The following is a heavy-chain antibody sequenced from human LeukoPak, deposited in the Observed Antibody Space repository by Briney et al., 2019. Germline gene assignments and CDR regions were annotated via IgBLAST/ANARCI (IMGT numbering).Heavy chain of an antibody. Sequence: GGSLRLSCAASGFTFSSCAMSWVRQAPGKGLEWVSGISNSGGSTYHADSVKGRFTISRDNSKNTLYLQMNSLGAEDTAVYYCAKSRGQYGDYLFYYYGMDVWGQGTTVTVSS. V-gene: IGHV3-23*01. CDR2: ISNSGGST. D-gene: IGHD4-17*01. J-gene: IGHJ6*02. CDR3: AKSRGQYGDYLFYYYGMDV. CDR1: GFTFSSCA.